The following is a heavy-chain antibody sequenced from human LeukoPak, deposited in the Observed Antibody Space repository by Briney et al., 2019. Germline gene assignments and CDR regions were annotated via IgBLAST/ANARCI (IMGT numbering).Heavy chain of an antibody. Sequence: MPSETLSLTCTVSGGSISSGGYYWSWIRQPPGKGLEWIGYIYHSGSTYYNPSLKSRVTISVDRSKNQFSLKLSSVTAADTAEYYCARDQGDPLAVAGTFDYWGQGTLVTVSS. V-gene: IGHV4-30-2*01. D-gene: IGHD6-19*01. CDR2: IYHSGST. J-gene: IGHJ4*02. CDR3: ARDQGDPLAVAGTFDY. CDR1: GGSISSGGYY.